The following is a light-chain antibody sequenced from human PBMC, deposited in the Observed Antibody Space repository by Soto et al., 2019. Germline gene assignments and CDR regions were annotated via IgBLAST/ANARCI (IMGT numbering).Light chain of an antibody. CDR1: SSDVGGSNY. J-gene: IGLJ1*01. CDR3: CSYTSSSTLYV. Sequence: QSALTQPASVSGSPGQSITISCTGTSSDVGGSNYVSWYQQHPGKAPQLMIYDVSNRPSGVSNRFSGSKSGNTASLTISGLQAEDEADYYCCSYTSSSTLYVFGTGTKLTVL. CDR2: DVS. V-gene: IGLV2-14*01.